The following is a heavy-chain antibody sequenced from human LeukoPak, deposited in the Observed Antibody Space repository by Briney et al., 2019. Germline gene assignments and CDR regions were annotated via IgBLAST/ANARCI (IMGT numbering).Heavy chain of an antibody. CDR3: ARCQKVVTAHFDY. CDR1: GGTFSSYA. Sequence: ASVTVSCKASGGTFSSYAISWVRQAPGQGLEWMGGIIPIFGTANYAQKFQGRVTITADESTSTAYMELSSLRSEDTAVYYCARCQKVVTAHFDYWGQGTLVTVSS. J-gene: IGHJ4*02. CDR2: IIPIFGTA. V-gene: IGHV1-69*13. D-gene: IGHD2-21*02.